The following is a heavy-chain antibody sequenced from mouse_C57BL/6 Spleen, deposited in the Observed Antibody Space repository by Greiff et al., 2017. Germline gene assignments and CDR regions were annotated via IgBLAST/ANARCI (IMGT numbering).Heavy chain of an antibody. CDR3: ARSAYGNYVWYFDV. Sequence: QVQLKESGAELVKPGASVKMSCKASGYTFTTYPIEWMKQNHGKSLEWIGNFHPYNDDTKYNEKFKGKATLTVEKSSSTVYLELSRLTSDDSAVYYCARSAYGNYVWYFDVWGTGTTVTVSS. V-gene: IGHV1-47*01. J-gene: IGHJ1*03. D-gene: IGHD2-1*01. CDR1: GYTFTTYP. CDR2: FHPYNDDT.